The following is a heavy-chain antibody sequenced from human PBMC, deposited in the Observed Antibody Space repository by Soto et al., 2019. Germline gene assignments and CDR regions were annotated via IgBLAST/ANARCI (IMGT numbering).Heavy chain of an antibody. CDR3: AHRRPDCFGVYWYFDL. V-gene: IGHV2-5*02. D-gene: IGHD2-21*01. J-gene: IGHJ2*01. CDR1: GFSLSTSGVG. CDR2: IYWDDDK. Sequence: QITLKESGPTLVKPTQTLTLTCTFSGFSLSTSGVGVGWIRQPPGKALEWLALIYWDDDKRYSPSLKSRLTITKDTSKNQVVLTMTNMDPVDTATYYCAHRRPDCFGVYWYFDLWGRGTLVTLSS.